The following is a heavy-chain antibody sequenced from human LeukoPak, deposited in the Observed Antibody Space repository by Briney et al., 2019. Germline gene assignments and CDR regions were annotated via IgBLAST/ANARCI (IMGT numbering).Heavy chain of an antibody. CDR1: GFTFSSYA. D-gene: IGHD6-6*01. CDR3: ARRPSSSVYSGAWFDY. J-gene: IGHJ4*02. V-gene: IGHV3-30-3*01. CDR2: ISYDGSNK. Sequence: GGSLRLSCAASGFTFSSYAMHWVRQAPGKGLEWVAVISYDGSNKYYADSVKGRFTISRDNSKNTLYLQMNSLRAEDTAVYYCARRPSSSVYSGAWFDYWGQGTLVTVSS.